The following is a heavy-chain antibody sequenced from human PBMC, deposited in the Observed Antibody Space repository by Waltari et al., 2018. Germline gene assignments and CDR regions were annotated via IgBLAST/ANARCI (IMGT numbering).Heavy chain of an antibody. CDR3: ATDLSDSSGYSDAFDI. J-gene: IGHJ3*02. V-gene: IGHV4-38-2*02. Sequence: QVQLQESGPGLVTPSETLSLTCAVSGYSISSGYYWGWIRQPPGKGLEWIGSIYHSGSTYYNPSLKSRVTISVDTSKNQFSLKLSSVTAADTAVYYCATDLSDSSGYSDAFDIWGQGTMVTVSS. CDR1: GYSISSGYY. D-gene: IGHD3-22*01. CDR2: IYHSGST.